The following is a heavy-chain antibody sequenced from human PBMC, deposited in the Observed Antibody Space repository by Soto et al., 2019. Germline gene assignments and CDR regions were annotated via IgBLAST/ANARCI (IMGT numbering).Heavy chain of an antibody. Sequence: SETLSLTCAVSGGSISSSNWWSWVRQPPGKGLEWIGEIYHSGSTNYNPSLKSRVTISVDKSKNQFSLKLSSVTAADTAVYYCARAAYLHSSSWSSTYYYYYGMDVWGQGTTVTVSS. CDR3: ARAAYLHSSSWSSTYYYYYGMDV. CDR2: IYHSGST. J-gene: IGHJ6*02. D-gene: IGHD6-13*01. CDR1: GGSISSSNW. V-gene: IGHV4-4*02.